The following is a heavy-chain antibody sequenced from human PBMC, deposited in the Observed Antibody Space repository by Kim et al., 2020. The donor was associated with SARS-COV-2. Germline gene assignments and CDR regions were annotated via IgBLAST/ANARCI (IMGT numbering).Heavy chain of an antibody. V-gene: IGHV4-34*01. D-gene: IGHD5-12*01. CDR2: INHSGST. Sequence: SETLSLTCAVYGGSFSGYYWSWIRQPPGKGLEWIGEINHSGSTNYNPSLKSRVTISVDTSKNQFSLKLSSVTAADTAVYYCASQINYSGYDFSWFVRRYGMDVWGQGTTVTVSS. CDR3: ASQINYSGYDFSWFVRRYGMDV. J-gene: IGHJ6*02. CDR1: GGSFSGYY.